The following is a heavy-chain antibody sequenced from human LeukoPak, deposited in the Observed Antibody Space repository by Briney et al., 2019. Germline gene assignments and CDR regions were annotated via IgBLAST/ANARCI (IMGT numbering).Heavy chain of an antibody. Sequence: SETLSLTCTVAGVSISSYYWNWIRQPAGKGLEWIGRIYTSGSTNYNPSLKGRVTMSVDTSKNHLSLKLSSVTAADTAVYYCASLAAAPRYKYFQHWGQGTLVTVSS. V-gene: IGHV4-4*07. D-gene: IGHD6-13*01. CDR2: IYTSGST. J-gene: IGHJ1*01. CDR3: ASLAAAPRYKYFQH. CDR1: GVSISSYY.